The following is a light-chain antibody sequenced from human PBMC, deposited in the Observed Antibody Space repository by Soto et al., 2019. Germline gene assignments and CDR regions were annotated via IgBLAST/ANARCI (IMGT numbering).Light chain of an antibody. CDR1: QSISTS. CDR2: DAS. Sequence: EIVLTQSPATLSLSPGERATLSCRASQSISTSLAWYHQKPGQSPRLLISDASDRAAGIPARFNGSGSGTDFTLTISGLEPADSAVYYCQQRYSWPLGTFGQGTKVEIK. J-gene: IGKJ1*01. CDR3: QQRYSWPLGT. V-gene: IGKV3-11*01.